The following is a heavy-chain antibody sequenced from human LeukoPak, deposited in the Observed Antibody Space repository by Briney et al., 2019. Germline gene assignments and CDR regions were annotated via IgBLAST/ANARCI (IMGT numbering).Heavy chain of an antibody. V-gene: IGHV1-3*03. Sequence: ASVKVSCKASGYTFTTYPMHWVRQAPGQRLEWMGWINAGNGNTKNSQEFQGRVTITRDTSASTAYMELSGLRSEDAAVYYCARVRPLIYYMDVWGKGTTVTISS. CDR1: GYTFTTYP. CDR2: INAGNGNT. J-gene: IGHJ6*03. CDR3: ARVRPLIYYMDV. D-gene: IGHD3-16*01.